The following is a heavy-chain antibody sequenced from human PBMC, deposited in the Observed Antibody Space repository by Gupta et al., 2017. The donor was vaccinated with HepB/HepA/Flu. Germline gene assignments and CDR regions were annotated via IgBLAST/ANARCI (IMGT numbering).Heavy chain of an antibody. D-gene: IGHD2-15*01. Sequence: EVQLVESGGGLVKPGGSLRLSCAASGFIFSNYTMNWVRQAPGKGLEWVSSISGNALYKYYVDSVTGRFTISRDNAKNSLFLQMDSLRDEDTAVYYCAGGFDVYKGATYYYGMDVWGQGTTVTVSS. CDR1: GFIFSNYT. J-gene: IGHJ6*02. V-gene: IGHV3-21*06. CDR3: AGGFDVYKGATYYYGMDV. CDR2: ISGNALYK.